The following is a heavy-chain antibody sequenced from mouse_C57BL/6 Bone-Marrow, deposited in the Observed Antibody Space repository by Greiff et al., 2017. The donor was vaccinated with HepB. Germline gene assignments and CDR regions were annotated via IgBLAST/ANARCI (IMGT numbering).Heavy chain of an antibody. CDR1: GFNIKDYY. D-gene: IGHD1-1*01. CDR2: IDPENGDT. Sequence: VQLQQSGAELVRPGASVKLSCTASGFNIKDYYMHWVKQRPEQGLEWIGWIDPENGDTEYASKFQGKATITSDTPSNTAYLQLSSLTSEDTAVYYCTGHYYGGSGFAYWGQGPLVTVSA. CDR3: TGHYYGGSGFAY. V-gene: IGHV14-4*01. J-gene: IGHJ3*01.